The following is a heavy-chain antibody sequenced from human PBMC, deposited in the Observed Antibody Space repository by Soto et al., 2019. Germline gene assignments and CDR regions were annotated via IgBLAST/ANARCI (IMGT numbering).Heavy chain of an antibody. Sequence: GGSLRLSCAASGFTFSSYGMRWVRQAPGKGLGWVAVISDDGSNKYYADSVKGRFTISRDNSKNTLYLQMNSLRAEDTAVYYCAKVAGYGYDSSRHFEYWGQGTLVTVSS. CDR2: ISDDGSNK. D-gene: IGHD3-22*01. J-gene: IGHJ4*02. V-gene: IGHV3-30*18. CDR3: AKVAGYGYDSSRHFEY. CDR1: GFTFSSYG.